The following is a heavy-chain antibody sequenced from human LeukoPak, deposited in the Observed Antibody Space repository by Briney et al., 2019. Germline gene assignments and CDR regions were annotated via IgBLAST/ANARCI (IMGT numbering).Heavy chain of an antibody. J-gene: IGHJ4*02. V-gene: IGHV1-2*02. Sequence: ASVKVSSKASGYTFSGNYMHWVRQAPGQGLEWMGWIDPNNGGANYAQKFQGRVTMTRDTSISTAYMELSSLRSDDTAVYYCARDARRDGHNLFDYWGQGTLVTVSS. CDR2: IDPNNGGA. D-gene: IGHD5-24*01. CDR3: ARDARRDGHNLFDY. CDR1: GYTFSGNY.